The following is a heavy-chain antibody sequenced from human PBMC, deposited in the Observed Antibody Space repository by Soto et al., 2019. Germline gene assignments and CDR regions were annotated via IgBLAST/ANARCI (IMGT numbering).Heavy chain of an antibody. CDR2: IYYGGSI. Sequence: QVQLQESGPGLVKSSQTLSLTCTVSGGSISRGGYYWNWIRQHPGKGLEWIGYIYYGGSISYNPSLKGRLTISIDTSKNQLSLQLSSVTAADTAVYHCARGRSSSPGTFDYWGQGTLVTVSS. D-gene: IGHD6-19*01. J-gene: IGHJ4*02. CDR3: ARGRSSSPGTFDY. V-gene: IGHV4-31*03. CDR1: GGSISRGGYY.